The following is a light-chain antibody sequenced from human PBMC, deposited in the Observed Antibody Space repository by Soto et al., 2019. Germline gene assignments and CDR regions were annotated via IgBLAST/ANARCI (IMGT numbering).Light chain of an antibody. Sequence: EIVLTQSPATLSLSPGERATLSCRTSQSVSSFLAWYQQKPGQAPRLLISDASNRATGIPARFSGSGSGTDFTLTISSLEPEDFAVYYCQQRSNWRGLTFGQGTRLEIK. CDR3: QQRSNWRGLT. V-gene: IGKV3-11*01. J-gene: IGKJ5*01. CDR2: DAS. CDR1: QSVSSF.